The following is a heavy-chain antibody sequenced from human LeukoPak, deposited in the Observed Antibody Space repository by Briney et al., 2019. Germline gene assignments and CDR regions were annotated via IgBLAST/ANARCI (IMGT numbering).Heavy chain of an antibody. D-gene: IGHD6-19*01. CDR2: ISGSGNSP. V-gene: IGHV3-23*01. CDR1: GFTFSSYA. CDR3: AKDQRAVAGTCFDN. Sequence: GGSLRLSCAASGFTFSSYAMTGVRQAPGKGLEGVADISGSGNSPNYADSVKGRFTISRDNSNNTLYLQMKTLSAEDTAVYYCAKDQRAVAGTCFDNWGQGTLVTVSS. J-gene: IGHJ4*02.